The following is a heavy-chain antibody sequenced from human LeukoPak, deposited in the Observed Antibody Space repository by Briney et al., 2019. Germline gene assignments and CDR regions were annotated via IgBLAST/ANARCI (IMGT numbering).Heavy chain of an antibody. V-gene: IGHV4-59*08. CDR3: ARQNYDFWSGYYLYYFDY. D-gene: IGHD3-3*01. CDR1: GGSIRSYY. CDR2: IYYSGST. Sequence: PSETLSLTCTVSGGSIRSYYWSWIRQPPGKGLEWIGYIYYSGSTNYNPSLKSRVTISVDTSKNQFSLKLSSVTAADTAVYYCARQNYDFWSGYYLYYFDYWGQGTLVTVSS. J-gene: IGHJ4*02.